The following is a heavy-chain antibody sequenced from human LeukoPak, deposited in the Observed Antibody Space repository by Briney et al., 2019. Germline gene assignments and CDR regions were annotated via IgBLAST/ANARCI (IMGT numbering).Heavy chain of an antibody. V-gene: IGHV5-51*01. Sequence: GESLQISCKAAGSIITSYWIGWGRHLPGKGLEWMGIIYPGDSDTRYSPSFQGQVTISADKSISTAYLQWSSLKASDTATYYCARLGGGYYPDYWGQGTLVTASS. CDR2: IYPGDSDT. J-gene: IGHJ4*02. CDR3: ARLGGGYYPDY. CDR1: GSIITSYW. D-gene: IGHD3-22*01.